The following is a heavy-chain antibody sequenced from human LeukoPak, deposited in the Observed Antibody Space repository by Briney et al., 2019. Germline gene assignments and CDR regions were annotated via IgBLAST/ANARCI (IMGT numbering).Heavy chain of an antibody. CDR1: GFTFSDHF. J-gene: IGHJ4*02. CDR2: ISYDGSNK. CDR3: ARETARYSYGYVVGLDY. Sequence: GGSLRLSCVGSGFTFSDHFMDWVRRAPGKGLEWVAVISYDGSNKYYAGSVKGRFTISRDNSKNTLYLQMNSLRAEDTAVYYCARETARYSYGYVVGLDYWGQGTLVTVSS. V-gene: IGHV3-30-3*01. D-gene: IGHD5-18*01.